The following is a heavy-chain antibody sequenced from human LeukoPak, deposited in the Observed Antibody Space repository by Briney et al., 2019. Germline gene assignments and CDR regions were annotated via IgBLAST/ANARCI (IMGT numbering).Heavy chain of an antibody. CDR2: ISAYNGNT. CDR1: GYTFTSYG. J-gene: IGHJ5*02. D-gene: IGHD2-15*01. Sequence: GASVKVSCKASGYTFTSYGISWVRQAPGQGLEWMGWISAYNGNTNYAQKLQGRVTMTTDTSTSTAYMELRSLRSDGTAVYYCARESSQGYCSGGSCPNWFDPWGQGTLVTVSS. CDR3: ARESSQGYCSGGSCPNWFDP. V-gene: IGHV1-18*01.